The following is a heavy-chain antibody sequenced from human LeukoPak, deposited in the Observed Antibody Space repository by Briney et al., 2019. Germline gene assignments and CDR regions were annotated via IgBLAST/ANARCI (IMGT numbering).Heavy chain of an antibody. V-gene: IGHV4-59*01. D-gene: IGHD6-13*01. CDR1: GGSFSGYY. CDR2: IYYSGST. CDR3: ARLSVARQQLARGIDY. J-gene: IGHJ4*02. Sequence: SETLSLTCAVYGGSFSGYYWSWIRQPPGKGLEWIGYIYYSGSTNYNPSLKSRVTISVDTSKNQFSLKLSSVTAADTAVYYCARLSVARQQLARGIDYWGQGTLVTVSS.